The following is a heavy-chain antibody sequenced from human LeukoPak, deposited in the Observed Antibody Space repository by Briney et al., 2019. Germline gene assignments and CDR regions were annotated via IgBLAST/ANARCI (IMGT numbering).Heavy chain of an antibody. D-gene: IGHD4-17*01. CDR3: ARDAGGTGTTTGEY. Sequence: GASVKVSCKASGGTFSSYAISWVRQAPGQGLEWMGRIIPIFGTANYAQKFQGRVTITTDESTSTAYMELSSLRSEDTAVYYCARDAGGTGTTTGEYWGQGTLVTVSS. CDR1: GGTFSSYA. J-gene: IGHJ4*02. CDR2: IIPIFGTA. V-gene: IGHV1-69*05.